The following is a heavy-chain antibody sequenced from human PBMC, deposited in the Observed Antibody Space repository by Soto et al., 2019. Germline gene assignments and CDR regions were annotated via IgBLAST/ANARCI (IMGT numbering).Heavy chain of an antibody. V-gene: IGHV4-59*01. CDR3: ARGNPAGFSWLVRVYWYFDL. D-gene: IGHD6-19*01. Sequence: QVQLQESGPGLVKPSETLSLTCTVSGGSISSYYWSWIRQPPGKGLEWIGYIHYSGSTNYNPSLKSRVTIPVRTSNNQFSLRLRSVTAADTAVYYCARGNPAGFSWLVRVYWYFDLWGRGTLVTVSS. CDR1: GGSISSYY. J-gene: IGHJ2*01. CDR2: IHYSGST.